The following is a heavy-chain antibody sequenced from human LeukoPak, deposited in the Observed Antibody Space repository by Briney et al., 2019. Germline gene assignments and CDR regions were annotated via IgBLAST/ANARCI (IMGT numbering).Heavy chain of an antibody. D-gene: IGHD3-16*01. J-gene: IGHJ4*02. Sequence: SETLSLTCTVSGGFISSYYWSWIRQPPGKGLEWVGYISYSGSTNYNPSLKSRVTISADTSKSQFSLKLNSVTAADTAVYYCASRQGGVSPLDYWGQGTLVTVSS. CDR2: ISYSGST. CDR1: GGFISSYY. CDR3: ASRQGGVSPLDY. V-gene: IGHV4-59*01.